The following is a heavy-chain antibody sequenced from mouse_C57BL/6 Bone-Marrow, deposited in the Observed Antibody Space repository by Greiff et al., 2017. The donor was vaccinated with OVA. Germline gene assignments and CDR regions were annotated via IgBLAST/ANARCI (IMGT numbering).Heavy chain of an antibody. Sequence: VKLQQPGAELVKPGASVKMSCKASGYTFTSYWITWVKQRPGQGLEWIGDIYPGSGSTNYNEKFKSKATLTVDTSSSTAYMQLSSLTSEDSAVYYCASSIYYYGSSYGYWGQGTTLTVSS. J-gene: IGHJ2*01. D-gene: IGHD1-1*01. CDR1: GYTFTSYW. CDR2: IYPGSGST. V-gene: IGHV1-55*01. CDR3: ASSIYYYGSSYGY.